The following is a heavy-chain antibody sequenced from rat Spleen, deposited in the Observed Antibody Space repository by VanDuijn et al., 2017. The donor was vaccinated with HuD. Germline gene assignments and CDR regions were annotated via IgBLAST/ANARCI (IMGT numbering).Heavy chain of an antibody. CDR3: ARPHSSHYVMDA. CDR1: GFTFSDYY. CDR2: ISYEGSST. J-gene: IGHJ4*01. D-gene: IGHD1-8*01. V-gene: IGHV5-22*01. Sequence: EVHLVESGGGLVQPGRSLKLSCAASGFTFSDYYMAWVRQAPKKGLEWVASISYEGSSTYYGDSVKGRFTISRDNAKSTLYLLMNSLRSEDTATYYCARPHSSHYVMDAWGQGASVTVSS.